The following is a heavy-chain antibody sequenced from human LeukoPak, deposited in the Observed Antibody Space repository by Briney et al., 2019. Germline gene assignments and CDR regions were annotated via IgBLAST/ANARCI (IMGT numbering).Heavy chain of an antibody. CDR2: IYHSGST. Sequence: SETLSLTCAVSGYSISSGYYWGWIRQPPGKGLEWIGSIYHSGSTYYNPSIKSRVTISVDTSKNQFSLKLRSVTAADTAVYYCARLPQLGLYWYFDLWGRGTLVTVSS. D-gene: IGHD7-27*01. CDR3: ARLPQLGLYWYFDL. V-gene: IGHV4-38-2*01. J-gene: IGHJ2*01. CDR1: GYSISSGYY.